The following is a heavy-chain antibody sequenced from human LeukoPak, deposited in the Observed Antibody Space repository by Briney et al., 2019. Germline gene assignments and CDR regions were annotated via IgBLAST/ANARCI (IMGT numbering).Heavy chain of an antibody. CDR3: ARDPNAQRIVGASPRFDP. Sequence: ASVKVSCKASGYTFTSYYMHWVRQAPGQGLEYMGIINPSGGSTSYAQKFQGRVTMTRDTPTSTVYMELSSLRSEDTAVYYCARDPNAQRIVGASPRFDPWGQGTLVTVSS. J-gene: IGHJ5*02. CDR1: GYTFTSYY. D-gene: IGHD1-26*01. CDR2: INPSGGST. V-gene: IGHV1-46*01.